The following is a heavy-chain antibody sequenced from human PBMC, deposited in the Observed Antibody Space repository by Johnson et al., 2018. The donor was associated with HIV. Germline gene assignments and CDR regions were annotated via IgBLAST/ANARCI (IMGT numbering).Heavy chain of an antibody. CDR1: GFTFDDYA. D-gene: IGHD2-15*01. Sequence: VQLVESGGGLVQPGKSLRLSCGVSGFTFDDYAMHWVRQAPGKGLEWVSDISWHSGGVAYTDSVKGQFTSSRDNAKNSLYVQMNSLRAEDTAVYYCARDGRYCSGGSCYSVSGAFDMWGQGTMVTVSS. J-gene: IGHJ3*02. CDR3: ARDGRYCSGGSCYSVSGAFDM. V-gene: IGHV3-9*01. CDR2: ISWHSGGV.